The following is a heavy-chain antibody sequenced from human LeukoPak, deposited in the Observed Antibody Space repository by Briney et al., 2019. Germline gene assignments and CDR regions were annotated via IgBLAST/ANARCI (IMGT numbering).Heavy chain of an antibody. D-gene: IGHD2-2*01. CDR2: IYYSGST. V-gene: IGHV4-59*08. CDR3: ARLGHCSSTSCYDGLFDY. Sequence: SETLSLTCTVSGGSISSYYWSWIRQPPGKGLGWIGYIYYSGSTNYNPSLKSRVTISVDTSKNQFSLKLSSVTAADTAVYYCARLGHCSSTSCYDGLFDYWGQGTLVTVSS. J-gene: IGHJ4*02. CDR1: GGSISSYY.